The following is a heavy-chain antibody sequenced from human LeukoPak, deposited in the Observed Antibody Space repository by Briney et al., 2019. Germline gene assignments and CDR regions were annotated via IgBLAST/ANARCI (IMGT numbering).Heavy chain of an antibody. D-gene: IGHD2-15*01. J-gene: IGHJ3*02. CDR1: GGSISSGNYY. Sequence: SETLSLTCTVSGGSISSGNYYWRWIRQPAGKGLEWIARISTSGTTHYNPSLKSRVTISVDTSKNQFSLKLTSVTAADTAVYYCARVSPASGHGGSSIPDAFDIWGQGTMVTVSS. CDR2: ISTSGTT. V-gene: IGHV4-61*02. CDR3: ARVSPASGHGGSSIPDAFDI.